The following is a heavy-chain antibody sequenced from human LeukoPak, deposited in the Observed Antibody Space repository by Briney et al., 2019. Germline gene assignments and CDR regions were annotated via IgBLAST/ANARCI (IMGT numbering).Heavy chain of an antibody. Sequence: SETLSLTFTVSGXSISSGGYYWSWIRQHPGKGLEWIGYIYYSGSTYYNPSLKSRVTISVDTSKNQFSLKLSSVTAADTAVYYCARRYYGSGRSFDYWGQGTLVTVSS. CDR2: IYYSGST. D-gene: IGHD3-10*01. CDR1: GXSISSGGYY. J-gene: IGHJ4*02. CDR3: ARRYYGSGRSFDY. V-gene: IGHV4-31*03.